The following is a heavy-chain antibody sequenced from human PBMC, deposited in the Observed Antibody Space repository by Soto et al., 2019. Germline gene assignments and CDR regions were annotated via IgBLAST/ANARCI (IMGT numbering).Heavy chain of an antibody. CDR3: AKEGRYCTSASCYGGAYFDY. CDR1: GFTFSSYA. D-gene: IGHD2-2*01. Sequence: GGSLRLSYTASGFTFSSYAMSWVRQAPGKGLEWVSAISGSGGSTYYADSVKGRFTISRDNSKNTLYLQMTSLRAEETAVYYCAKEGRYCTSASCYGGAYFDYWGQTTLVTVSS. V-gene: IGHV3-23*01. J-gene: IGHJ4*02. CDR2: ISGSGGST.